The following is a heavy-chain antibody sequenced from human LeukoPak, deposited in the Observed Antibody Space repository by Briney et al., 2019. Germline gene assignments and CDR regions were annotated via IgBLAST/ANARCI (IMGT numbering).Heavy chain of an antibody. J-gene: IGHJ3*02. D-gene: IGHD2-15*01. Sequence: GGSLRLSCAASGFTFSSYWMSWVRQAPGKGLEWVANIKQDGSEKYYVDSVKGRFTISRDNAKNSLYLQMNSLRAEDTAVYYCAGARGYCSGGSCYSYAFDIWGQGQWSPSLQ. CDR2: IKQDGSEK. CDR1: GFTFSSYW. V-gene: IGHV3-7*01. CDR3: AGARGYCSGGSCYSYAFDI.